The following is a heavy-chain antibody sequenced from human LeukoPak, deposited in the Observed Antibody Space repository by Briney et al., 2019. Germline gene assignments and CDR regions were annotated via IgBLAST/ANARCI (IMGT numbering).Heavy chain of an antibody. V-gene: IGHV1-8*02. CDR3: ARGFYDFWSGYYTPFDY. CDR1: GYTFTSYD. Sequence: ASVKVSCKASGYTFTSYDINWVRQATGQGLEWMGWMNPTSGNTGYAQKFQGRVTMTTDTSTSTAYMELRSLRSDDTAVYYCARGFYDFWSGYYTPFDYWGQGTLVTVSS. D-gene: IGHD3-3*01. J-gene: IGHJ4*02. CDR2: MNPTSGNT.